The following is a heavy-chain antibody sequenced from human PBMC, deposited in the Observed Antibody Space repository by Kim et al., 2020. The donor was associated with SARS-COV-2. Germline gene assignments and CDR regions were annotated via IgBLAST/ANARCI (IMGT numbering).Heavy chain of an antibody. D-gene: IGHD6-13*01. V-gene: IGHV1-46*01. J-gene: IGHJ6*02. Sequence: YAQKFQGRVTMTRDTSTSTVYMELSSLRSEDTAVYYCARDAYSVYYGMDVWGQGTTVTVSS. CDR3: ARDAYSVYYGMDV.